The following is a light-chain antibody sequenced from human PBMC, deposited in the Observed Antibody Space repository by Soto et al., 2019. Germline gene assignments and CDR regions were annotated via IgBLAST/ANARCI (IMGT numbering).Light chain of an antibody. V-gene: IGKV3-11*01. CDR1: QSVSSS. CDR2: DAS. CDR3: QQRSNWPPYT. J-gene: IGKJ2*01. Sequence: EIVLTQSPATLSLSPGERAPLSCRASQSVSSSLAWYQQKPGQAPRLLIYDASNRATGIPARFSGSGSGTDFTLTISSLEPEDFAVYYCQQRSNWPPYTFGQGTKLEIK.